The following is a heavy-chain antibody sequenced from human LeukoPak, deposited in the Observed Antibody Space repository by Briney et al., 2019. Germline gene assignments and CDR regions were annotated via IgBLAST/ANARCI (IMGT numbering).Heavy chain of an antibody. CDR3: ARATLSITIFATAFDI. CDR2: IYSGGTT. CDR1: GFTVSRNY. J-gene: IGHJ3*02. V-gene: IGHV3-53*01. Sequence: GGSLRLSCAASGFTVSRNYMTWVRQAPGKGLEWVSVIYSGGTTYYADSVKGRFSISRDNSKNMLYLQMNRVRAEDTAVYYCARATLSITIFATAFDIWGQGTMVTDSS. D-gene: IGHD3-9*01.